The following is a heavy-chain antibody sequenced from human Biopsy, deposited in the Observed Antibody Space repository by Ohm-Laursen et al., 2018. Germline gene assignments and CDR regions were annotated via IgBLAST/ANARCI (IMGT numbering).Heavy chain of an antibody. CDR1: GFTFSDYA. CDR3: AKFEGDPTPSFYFDY. D-gene: IGHD3-10*01. V-gene: IGHV3-23*01. J-gene: IGHJ4*02. CDR2: IYGGGFGT. Sequence: SLRLSCSASGFTFSDYAMSWVRQAPGKGLEWVAGIYGGGFGTYYAASVKGRLFITRDNSENTLYLHMNRLIAEATAVYFCAKFEGDPTPSFYFDYWGQGTLVTVSS.